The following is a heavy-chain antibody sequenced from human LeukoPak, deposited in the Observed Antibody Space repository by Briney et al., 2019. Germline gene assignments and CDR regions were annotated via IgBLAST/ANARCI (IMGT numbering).Heavy chain of an antibody. CDR3: ARGGSGYDYFDY. V-gene: IGHV1-69*05. CDR1: GGTFSSYA. CDR2: IIPIFGTA. D-gene: IGHD5-12*01. J-gene: IGHJ4*02. Sequence: ASVKVSCKASGGTFSSYAISWVRQAPGQGLEWMGGIIPIFGTANYAQKFQGRVTITTDESTSTAYMELSSLRSEDTAVYSCARGGSGYDYFDYWGQGTLVTVSS.